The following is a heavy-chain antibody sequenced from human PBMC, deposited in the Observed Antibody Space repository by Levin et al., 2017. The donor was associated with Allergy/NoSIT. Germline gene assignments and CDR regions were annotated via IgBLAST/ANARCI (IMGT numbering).Heavy chain of an antibody. J-gene: IGHJ6*02. CDR2: ISSDGSNK. V-gene: IGHV3-30-3*01. CDR3: ARDARGNVYDQGDYYFYGMDV. Sequence: AGGSLRLSCAASGFTFSSYDMNWVRQAPGKGLEWVAVISSDGSNKYYADSVKGRFTISRDNSKNTLSVQMNSLRAEDTAVYSCARDARGNVYDQGDYYFYGMDVWGQGTTVTVSS. CDR1: GFTFSSYD. D-gene: IGHD5/OR15-5a*01.